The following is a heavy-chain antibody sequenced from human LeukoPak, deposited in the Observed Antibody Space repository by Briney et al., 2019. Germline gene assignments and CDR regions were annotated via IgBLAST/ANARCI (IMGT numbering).Heavy chain of an antibody. J-gene: IGHJ4*02. CDR3: ARSPPYYYDGSGYCVYCFDY. CDR1: AGSSRTFY. V-gene: IGHV4-4*07. Sequence: SETLSLTCTVSAGSSRTFYGTWTRPPAAKDLEWAGRIYNTGTTDYNPSLKSRVTMSVDRSKNQFSLKLSSVTAAETAVYYCARSPPYYYDGSGYCVYCFDYWGQGTLVTVSS. D-gene: IGHD3-22*01. CDR2: IYNTGTT.